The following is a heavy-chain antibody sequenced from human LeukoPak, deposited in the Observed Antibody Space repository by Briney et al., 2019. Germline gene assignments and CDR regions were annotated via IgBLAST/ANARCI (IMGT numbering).Heavy chain of an antibody. Sequence: SVKVSCTASGRTFSTYAISWVRQAPGQALGWMGGIIPMFGTANYAQKFQGRVTITADESTSTAYMELSGLRSGDTAVYYCARDPAERLRGASYYYYMDVWGKGTTVTVSS. CDR2: IIPMFGTA. CDR3: ARDPAERLRGASYYYYMDV. D-gene: IGHD1-1*01. J-gene: IGHJ6*03. CDR1: GRTFSTYA. V-gene: IGHV1-69*13.